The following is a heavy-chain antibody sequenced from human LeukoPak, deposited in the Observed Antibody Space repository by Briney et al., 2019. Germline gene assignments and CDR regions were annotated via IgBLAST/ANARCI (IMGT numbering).Heavy chain of an antibody. CDR1: GFTFSSYA. CDR3: AKDRYSSGWYSFDY. CDR2: ISGSGGDT. Sequence: PGGSLRLSCAASGFTFSSYAINWVRQAPGKGLEWVSISGSGGDTYYADSVKGRFTISRDNSKNTLYLQMNSLRAEDTAVYYCAKDRYSSGWYSFDYWGQGTLVTVSS. J-gene: IGHJ4*02. D-gene: IGHD6-19*01. V-gene: IGHV3-23*01.